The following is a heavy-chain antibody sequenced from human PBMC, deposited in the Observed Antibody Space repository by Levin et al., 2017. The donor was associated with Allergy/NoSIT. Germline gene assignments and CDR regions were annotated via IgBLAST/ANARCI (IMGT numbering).Heavy chain of an antibody. V-gene: IGHV3-23*01. J-gene: IGHJ6*02. D-gene: IGHD3-3*01. CDR2: ISGSGGST. Sequence: GESLKISCAASGFTFSSYAMSWVRQAPGKGLEWVSAISGSGGSTYYADSVKGRFTISRDNSKNTLYLQMNSLRAEDTAVYYCAKIGTIVGVVIGMDVWGQGTTVTVSS. CDR1: GFTFSSYA. CDR3: AKIGTIVGVVIGMDV.